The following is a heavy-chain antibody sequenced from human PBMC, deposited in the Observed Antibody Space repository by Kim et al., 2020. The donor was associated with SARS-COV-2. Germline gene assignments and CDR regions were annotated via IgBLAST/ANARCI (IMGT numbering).Heavy chain of an antibody. CDR1: GGTFSSYA. V-gene: IGHV1-69*04. Sequence: SVKVSCKASGGTFSSYAISWVRQAPGQGLEWMGRIIPILGIANYAQKFQGRVTITADKSPSTAYMELSSLRSEDTAVYYCARDGPTIQNHQPEYFDYWGQGTLVTVSS. CDR3: ARDGPTIQNHQPEYFDY. CDR2: IIPILGIA. J-gene: IGHJ4*02.